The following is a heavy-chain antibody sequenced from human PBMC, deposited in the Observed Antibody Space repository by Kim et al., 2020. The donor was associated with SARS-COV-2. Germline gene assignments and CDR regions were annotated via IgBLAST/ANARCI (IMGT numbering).Heavy chain of an antibody. J-gene: IGHJ6*02. V-gene: IGHV4-34*01. D-gene: IGHD3-22*01. CDR3: ARGRFWYNYYDYSGYYDPNYYYGMDV. CDR1: GGSFSGYY. CDR2: INHSGST. Sequence: SETLSLTCAVYGGSFSGYYWSWIRQPPGKGLEWIGEINHSGSTNYNPSLKSRVTIFIDTSKNQFSLKVNSVTAADTAVYFCARGRFWYNYYDYSGYYDPNYYYGMDVWGQGTTVTVSS.